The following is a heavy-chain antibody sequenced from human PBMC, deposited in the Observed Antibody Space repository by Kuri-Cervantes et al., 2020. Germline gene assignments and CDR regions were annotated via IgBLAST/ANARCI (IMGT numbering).Heavy chain of an antibody. V-gene: IGHV1-18*01. Sequence: ASVKVSCKASGYTFTSYGISWVRQAPGQGLEWMGWISAYNGNTNYAQKLQGRVTMTTDTSTSTAYMELRSLRSDDTAVYYCARFSDDYDILTVDYWGQGTLVTDSS. CDR1: GYTFTSYG. CDR2: ISAYNGNT. D-gene: IGHD3-9*01. CDR3: ARFSDDYDILTVDY. J-gene: IGHJ4*02.